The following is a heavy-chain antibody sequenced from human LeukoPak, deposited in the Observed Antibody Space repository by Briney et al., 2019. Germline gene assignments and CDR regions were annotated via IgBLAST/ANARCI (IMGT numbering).Heavy chain of an antibody. CDR1: GFTFSSYA. J-gene: IGHJ6*02. D-gene: IGHD2-2*01. CDR2: ISYDGSNK. Sequence: GGSLRLSCAASGFTFSSYAMHWVRQAPGKGLEWVAVISYDGSNKYYADSVKGRFTISRDNAKNSLYLQMNNLRAEDTAVYYCAKGMGSSSYYYYYGMDVWGQGTTVTVSS. CDR3: AKGMGSSSYYYYYGMDV. V-gene: IGHV3-30-3*01.